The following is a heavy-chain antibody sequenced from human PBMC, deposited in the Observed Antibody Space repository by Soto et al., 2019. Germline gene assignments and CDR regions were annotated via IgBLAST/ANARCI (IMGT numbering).Heavy chain of an antibody. V-gene: IGHV3-23*01. J-gene: IGHJ6*02. D-gene: IGHD2-21*02. CDR3: AKERSLVVTAMDV. CDR2: ISGSGGST. CDR1: GFTFSTYE. Sequence: EVQLLESGGGLVQPGGSLRLSCAASGFTFSTYEMSWVRQAPGKGLEWVSVISGSGGSTYYADSVKGRFTISRDNSQNTVYLQMNSLSAEDTAVYYCAKERSLVVTAMDVCGQGTTVTVSS.